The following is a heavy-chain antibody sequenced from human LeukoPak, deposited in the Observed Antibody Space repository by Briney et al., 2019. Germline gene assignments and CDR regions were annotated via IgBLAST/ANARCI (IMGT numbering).Heavy chain of an antibody. CDR1: GGSISSGSYY. D-gene: IGHD3-3*01. V-gene: IGHV4-61*02. CDR2: IHTSGST. CDR3: ARGPYYDFWSGYYNPNSNWFDP. Sequence: PSQTLSLTCTVSGGSISSGSYYWSWIRQPAGKGLEWIGRIHTSGSTNYNPSLKSRVTISVDTSKNQFSLKLSSVTAADTAVYYCARGPYYDFWSGYYNPNSNWFDPWGQGTLVTVSS. J-gene: IGHJ5*02.